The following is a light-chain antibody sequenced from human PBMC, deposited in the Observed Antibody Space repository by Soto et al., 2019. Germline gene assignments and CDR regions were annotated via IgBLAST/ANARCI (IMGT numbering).Light chain of an antibody. J-gene: IGLJ1*01. Sequence: QSVLTQPPSASGTPGQSVTISCAGSSSNIGSNHAYWYQQLPRAAPKLLIYANYQRPSGVPDRFSGSKSGTSASLAISGLRSEDEADYYCAAWDDSLSGYGFGTGTKLTVL. CDR1: SSNIGSNH. CDR3: AAWDDSLSGYG. CDR2: ANY. V-gene: IGLV1-47*02.